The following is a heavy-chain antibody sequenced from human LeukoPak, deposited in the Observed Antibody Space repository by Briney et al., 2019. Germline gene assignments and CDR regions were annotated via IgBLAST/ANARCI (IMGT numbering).Heavy chain of an antibody. J-gene: IGHJ4*02. CDR2: IKSRTASGTT. CDR3: TTDIVVAPAAMYY. Sequence: KPAGSLRLSCAASGCTFSNAWMNWVRQAPGKGLEWVGRIKSRTASGTTDYAAPVTGRFTIATDDSKNPLYLQMNSLKTEDTAVYYCTTDIVVAPAAMYYWGQGTLVTVSS. V-gene: IGHV3-15*07. CDR1: GCTFSNAW. D-gene: IGHD2-2*01.